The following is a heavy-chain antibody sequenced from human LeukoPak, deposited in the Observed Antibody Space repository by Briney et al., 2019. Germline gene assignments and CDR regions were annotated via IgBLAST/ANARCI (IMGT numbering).Heavy chain of an antibody. CDR3: ARISGSYYGYYYYYMDV. J-gene: IGHJ6*03. D-gene: IGHD1-26*01. CDR1: GGSISSYY. V-gene: IGHV4-4*07. CDR2: IYTSGST. Sequence: PSGTLSLTCTVSGGSISSYYWSWIRQPAGKGLEWIGRIYTSGSTNYNPSLKSRVTMSVDTSKNQFSLKLSSVTAADTAVYYCARISGSYYGYYYYYMDVWGKGTTVTVSS.